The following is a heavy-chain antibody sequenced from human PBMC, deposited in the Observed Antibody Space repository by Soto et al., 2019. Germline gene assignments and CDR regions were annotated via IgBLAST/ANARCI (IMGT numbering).Heavy chain of an antibody. CDR3: ARVMIVEGGYGMDV. Sequence: SETLSLTCTVSGGSISNYYWTWIRQPPGKGLEWIGYISYSGSTNYNPSLKSRVTMSVDTSKNQFSLKLSSVTAADTAVYYCARVMIVEGGYGMDVWGQGTTVTVSS. CDR2: ISYSGST. V-gene: IGHV4-59*12. CDR1: GGSISNYY. D-gene: IGHD3-22*01. J-gene: IGHJ6*02.